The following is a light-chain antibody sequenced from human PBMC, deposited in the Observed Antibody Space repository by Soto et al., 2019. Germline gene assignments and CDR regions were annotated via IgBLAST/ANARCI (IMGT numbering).Light chain of an antibody. CDR3: QTWDTGIQRV. V-gene: IGLV4-69*01. J-gene: IGLJ3*02. CDR1: SGHSSYA. CDR2: LNSDGSH. Sequence: QPVLTQSPSASASLGASVKLTCTLSSGHSSYAIAWHQQQPEKGPRYLMKLNSDGSHSKGDGIPDRFSGSSSGAERYLTISSLQSEDEADYYCQTWDTGIQRVFGGRTKLTVL.